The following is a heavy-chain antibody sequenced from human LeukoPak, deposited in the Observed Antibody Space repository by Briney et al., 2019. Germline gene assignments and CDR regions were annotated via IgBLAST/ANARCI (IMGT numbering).Heavy chain of an antibody. V-gene: IGHV3-11*04. Sequence: GGSLRLSCAVSGFTFSHAWMSWVRQAPGKGLEWVSYISSSGSTIYYADSVKGRFTISRDNAKNSLYLQMNSLRAEDTAVYYCAELGITMIGGVWGKGTTATISS. CDR1: GFTFSHAW. CDR2: ISSSGSTI. J-gene: IGHJ6*04. D-gene: IGHD3-10*02. CDR3: AELGITMIGGV.